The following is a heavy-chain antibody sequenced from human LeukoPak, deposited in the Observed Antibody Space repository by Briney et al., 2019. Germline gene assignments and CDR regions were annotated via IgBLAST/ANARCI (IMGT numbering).Heavy chain of an antibody. CDR1: GFTFSSYS. CDR3: ARVET. V-gene: IGHV3-21*01. J-gene: IGHJ5*02. Sequence: GGSLRLSCAASGFTFSSYSMNWVRQAPGKGLEWVSSISSSSSYIYYAASVKGRFTISRDNAKTSLYLQTNMLRAEASPVYYCARVETWGQGTLVTVSS. CDR2: ISSSSSYI.